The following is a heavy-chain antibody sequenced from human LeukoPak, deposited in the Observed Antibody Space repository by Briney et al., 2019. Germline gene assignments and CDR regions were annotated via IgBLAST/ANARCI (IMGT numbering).Heavy chain of an antibody. D-gene: IGHD3-3*01. V-gene: IGHV3-21*01. CDR3: ARVSYDFWSGYYFDY. CDR1: GFTFSSYS. J-gene: IGHJ4*02. Sequence: PGGSLRLSCAASGFTFSSYSMNWVRQAPGKGLEWVSSISSSSSYIYYADSVKGRFTISRDNAKNSLYLQMNSLRAEDTAVYYCARVSYDFWSGYYFDYWGQGTLVTVSS. CDR2: ISSSSSYI.